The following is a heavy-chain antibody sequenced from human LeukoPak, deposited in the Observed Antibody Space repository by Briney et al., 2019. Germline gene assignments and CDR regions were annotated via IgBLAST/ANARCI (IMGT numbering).Heavy chain of an antibody. V-gene: IGHV4-31*11. CDR3: ASLQYYDFWSNYYGMDV. Sequence: SETLSLTCAVSGGSISSGTHYWNWIRQHPGQGLEWIGHIYNTGSAYYNPSLMSRVSISIDTSENQFSLKLSSVTAADTAVYYCASLQYYDFWSNYYGMDVWGQGTTVTVSS. J-gene: IGHJ6*02. CDR2: IYNTGSA. D-gene: IGHD3-3*01. CDR1: GGSISSGTHY.